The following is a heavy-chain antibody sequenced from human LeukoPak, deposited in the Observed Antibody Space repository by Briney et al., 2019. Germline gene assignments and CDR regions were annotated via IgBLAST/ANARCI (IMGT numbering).Heavy chain of an antibody. V-gene: IGHV4-4*07. Sequence: SETLSLTCTVSGGSISSYYWSWIRQPAGKGLEWIGRIYTSGSTNYNPSLKSRVTMSVDTSKNQLSLKLSSVTAADTAVYYCRTYYYDSSGYVFDYWGQGTLVTVSS. CDR2: IYTSGST. D-gene: IGHD3-22*01. CDR3: RTYYYDSSGYVFDY. J-gene: IGHJ4*02. CDR1: GGSISSYY.